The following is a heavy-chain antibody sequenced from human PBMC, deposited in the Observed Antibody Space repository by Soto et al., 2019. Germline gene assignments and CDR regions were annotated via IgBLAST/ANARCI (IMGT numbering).Heavy chain of an antibody. CDR1: GGTFSSYA. D-gene: IGHD2-2*01. CDR3: AAPTICSSASCAYYCYYMDV. Sequence: SVKVACKASGGTFSSYAISWVRQAPGQGLEWMGGIIPIFGTANYAQKFQGRVTITADESTSTAYMELSSLRSEDTAVYYCAAPTICSSASCAYYCYYMDVWGKGTTVTVSS. V-gene: IGHV1-69*13. CDR2: IIPIFGTA. J-gene: IGHJ6*03.